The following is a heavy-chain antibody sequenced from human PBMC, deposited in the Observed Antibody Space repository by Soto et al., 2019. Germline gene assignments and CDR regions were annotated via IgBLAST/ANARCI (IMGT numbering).Heavy chain of an antibody. V-gene: IGHV1-58*01. CDR2: IVVGSGNT. J-gene: IGHJ4*02. CDR3: AAEVAAAGTLADY. D-gene: IGHD6-13*01. Sequence: SVKVSCKASGFTFASSAVQWVRQARGQRLEWIGWIVVGSGNTNYAQKFQERVTITRDMSTSTAYMELSSLRSEDTAVYYCAAEVAAAGTLADYWGQGTLVTVSS. CDR1: GFTFASSA.